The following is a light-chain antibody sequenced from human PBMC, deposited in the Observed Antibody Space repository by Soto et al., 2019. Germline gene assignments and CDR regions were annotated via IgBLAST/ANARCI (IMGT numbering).Light chain of an antibody. V-gene: IGLV2-14*03. Sequence: QSALTQPASVSGSPGQSIAISCIGTSSDIATYKYVSWYQQHPGKAPKLIIFDVSNRPSGVSDRFSASKSGNTASLTISGLGGGEGVDYSCSSFQSGGTNVLETGTKAPVL. J-gene: IGLJ1*01. CDR2: DVS. CDR1: SSDIATYKY. CDR3: SSFQSGGTNV.